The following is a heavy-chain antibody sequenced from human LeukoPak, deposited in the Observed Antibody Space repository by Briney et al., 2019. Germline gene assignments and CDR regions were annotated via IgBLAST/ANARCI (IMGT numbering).Heavy chain of an antibody. CDR1: GFTFSDYA. V-gene: IGHV3-23*01. Sequence: GGSLRLSCAASGFTFSDYAMSWVRQAPGKGLEWVSTISDNGGGTYYADSVKGRFTISGDNSKNTLFLQMNSLRAEDSAVYYCATDREGDPSAYYLVGGQGTLITVSS. CDR3: ATDREGDPSAYYLV. J-gene: IGHJ4*02. CDR2: ISDNGGGT. D-gene: IGHD3-22*01.